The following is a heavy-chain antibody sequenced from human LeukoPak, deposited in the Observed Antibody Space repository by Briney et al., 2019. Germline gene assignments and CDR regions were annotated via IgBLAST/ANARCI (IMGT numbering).Heavy chain of an antibody. Sequence: PGGSLRLSCAASGFTFSSYSMNWVRQAPGKGLEWVSSISSGSSYIYYADSVKGRFTISRDNAKNSLYLQMNSLRAEDTAVYYCARVYGGNRGYFDYWGQGTLVTVSS. V-gene: IGHV3-21*01. D-gene: IGHD4-23*01. CDR1: GFTFSSYS. CDR2: ISSGSSYI. J-gene: IGHJ4*02. CDR3: ARVYGGNRGYFDY.